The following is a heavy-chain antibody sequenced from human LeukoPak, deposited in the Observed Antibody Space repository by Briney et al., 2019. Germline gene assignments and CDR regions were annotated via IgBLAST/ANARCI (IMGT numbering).Heavy chain of an antibody. CDR3: ATSLAGGDY. J-gene: IGHJ4*02. D-gene: IGHD3-16*01. Sequence: GGSLRLSCVASGFTSSSDWMSWVRQVPGKGLEWVANIKQDGSEKYYADSVKGRFTISRDNAKNSLYLQMNSLRAEDTAVYYCATSLAGGDYWGQGTLVTVSS. CDR2: IKQDGSEK. CDR1: GFTSSSDW. V-gene: IGHV3-7*01.